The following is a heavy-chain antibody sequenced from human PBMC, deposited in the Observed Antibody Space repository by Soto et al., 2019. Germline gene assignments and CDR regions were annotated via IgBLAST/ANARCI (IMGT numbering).Heavy chain of an antibody. CDR1: GGSISSSSYY. D-gene: IGHD6-13*01. CDR3: ARYSSSWINWFDP. J-gene: IGHJ5*02. Sequence: QLQLQESGPGLVKPSETLSLTCTVSGGSISSSSYYWGWIRQPPGKGLEWIGSIYYSGSTYYNPSLKSRVTISVDTSKNQFSLKLSSVTAADTAVYYCARYSSSWINWFDPWGQGTLVTVSS. CDR2: IYYSGST. V-gene: IGHV4-39*01.